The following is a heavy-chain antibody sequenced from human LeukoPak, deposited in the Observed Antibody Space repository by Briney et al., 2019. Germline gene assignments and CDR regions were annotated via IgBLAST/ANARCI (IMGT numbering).Heavy chain of an antibody. D-gene: IGHD3-16*02. CDR1: GYSISSGYY. Sequence: PSETLSLTCAVSGYSISSGYYWGWIRQPPGKGLEWIGSIYHSGSTYYNPSLKSRVTISVGTSKNQFSLKLSSVTAADTAVYYCARGPREDYVWGSYRWYYFDYWGQGTLVTVSS. J-gene: IGHJ4*02. CDR3: ARGPREDYVWGSYRWYYFDY. CDR2: IYHSGST. V-gene: IGHV4-38-2*01.